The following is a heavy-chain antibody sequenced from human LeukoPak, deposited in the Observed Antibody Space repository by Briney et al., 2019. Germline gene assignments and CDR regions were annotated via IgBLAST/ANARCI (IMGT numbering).Heavy chain of an antibody. CDR2: ISSSGSPI. CDR1: GFTLSDYY. CDR3: ARGEGIAAAGTNFGYY. Sequence: PGGSLRLSCAASGFTLSDYYMSWIRQVPGKGLEWLSYISSSGSPIHYADSVKGRFTISGDNSKNTLYLQMNSLRAEDTAVYYCARGEGIAAAGTNFGYYWGQGPWSPSPQ. V-gene: IGHV3-11*04. J-gene: IGHJ4*02. D-gene: IGHD6-13*01.